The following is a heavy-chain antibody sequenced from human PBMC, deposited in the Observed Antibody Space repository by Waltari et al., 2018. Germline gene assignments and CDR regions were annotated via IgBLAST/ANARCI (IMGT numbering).Heavy chain of an antibody. CDR1: GGSISSYY. V-gene: IGHV4-59*01. J-gene: IGHJ4*02. D-gene: IGHD4-17*01. Sequence: QVQLQESGSGLVKPSETLSLTCTVSGGSISSYYWSWFRQPPGKGLEWIGYIYYRGSANYHPSLKSRVTISVDTSKNQFSLKLSSVTAADTAVYYCARTLSTVTTYFDYWGQGTLVTVSS. CDR3: ARTLSTVTTYFDY. CDR2: IYYRGSA.